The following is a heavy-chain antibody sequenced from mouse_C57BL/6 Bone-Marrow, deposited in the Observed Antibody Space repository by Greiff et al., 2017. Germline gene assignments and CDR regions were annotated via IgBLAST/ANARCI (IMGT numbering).Heavy chain of an antibody. CDR3: ARTPYYYGTPFAY. J-gene: IGHJ3*01. D-gene: IGHD1-1*01. CDR2: INPGSGGN. Sequence: VQLKESGAELVRPGTSVKVSCKASGYAFTNYLIEWVKQRPGQGLEWIGVINPGSGGNNYNEKFKGKGTRTADKYSSTAYMQLSSLTSEDSAVYFCARTPYYYGTPFAYWGQGTLVTVSA. V-gene: IGHV1-54*01. CDR1: GYAFTNYL.